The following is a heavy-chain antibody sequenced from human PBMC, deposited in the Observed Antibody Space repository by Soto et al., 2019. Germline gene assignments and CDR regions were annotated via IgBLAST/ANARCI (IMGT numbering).Heavy chain of an antibody. CDR2: IYYSGNT. V-gene: IGHV4-31*03. J-gene: IGHJ6*02. CDR1: GGSIRSGGYH. D-gene: IGHD5-18*01. CDR3: ARDRLMATAGTARHYFGLDV. Sequence: SETLSLTCTVSGGSIRSGGYHWSWVRQNPRRGLEWIGNIYYSGNTYYNPSLKSRLTISVDTSKNQFSLNLSSVTAADTAVYYCARDRLMATAGTARHYFGLDVWGQGTTVTVSS.